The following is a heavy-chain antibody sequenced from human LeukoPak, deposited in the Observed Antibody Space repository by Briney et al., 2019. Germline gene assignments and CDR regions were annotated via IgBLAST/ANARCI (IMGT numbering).Heavy chain of an antibody. V-gene: IGHV3-9*01. CDR1: GFTFDDYA. D-gene: IGHD6-19*01. CDR3: AKDTSQQWLVLGYFDY. J-gene: IGHJ4*02. Sequence: GRSLRLSCAASGFTFDDYAMHWVRQAPGKGLEWVSGISWSSGSIGYADSVKGRFTISRDNAKNSLYLQMNSLRAEDTALYYCAKDTSQQWLVLGYFDYWGQGTLVTVSS. CDR2: ISWSSGSI.